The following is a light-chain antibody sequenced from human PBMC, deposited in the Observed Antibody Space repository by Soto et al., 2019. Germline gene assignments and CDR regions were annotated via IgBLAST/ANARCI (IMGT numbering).Light chain of an antibody. J-gene: IGKJ4*01. CDR3: QQVNVYPST. Sequence: IQLTQSPSSLSASVGDRVTITCRASQGISSYLGWYQQKPGKAPNLLIYDASTLHSGVPSRFSGGGSGTEVTPTVSSPPPEDFATYFWQQVNVYPSTFGGGTKVEIK. CDR2: DAS. V-gene: IGKV1-9*01. CDR1: QGISSY.